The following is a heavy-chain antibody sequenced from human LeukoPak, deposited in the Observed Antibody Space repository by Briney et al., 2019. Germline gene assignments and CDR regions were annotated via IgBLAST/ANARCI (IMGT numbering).Heavy chain of an antibody. CDR2: IYSGGST. CDR1: GFTFSSYS. Sequence: GGSLRLSCAASGFTFSSYSMNWVRQAPGKGLEWVSVIYSGGSTYYADSVKGRFTISRDNSKNTLYLQMNSLRAEDTAVYYCARDRYCSSTSCHDDYWGQGTLVTVSS. V-gene: IGHV3-53*01. D-gene: IGHD2-2*01. J-gene: IGHJ4*02. CDR3: ARDRYCSSTSCHDDY.